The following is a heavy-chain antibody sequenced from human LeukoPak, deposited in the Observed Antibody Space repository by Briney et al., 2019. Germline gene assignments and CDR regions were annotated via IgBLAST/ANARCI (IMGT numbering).Heavy chain of an antibody. J-gene: IGHJ4*02. CDR3: ARVSTVTYIPDY. Sequence: KPSETLSLTCAVYGGSFSGYYWSWIRQPPGKGLEWIGEINHSGSTNYNPSLKSRVTMSVDTSKNQFSLKLSSVTAADTAVYYCARVSTVTYIPDYWGQGTLVTVSS. CDR1: GGSFSGYY. CDR2: INHSGST. V-gene: IGHV4-34*01. D-gene: IGHD4-17*01.